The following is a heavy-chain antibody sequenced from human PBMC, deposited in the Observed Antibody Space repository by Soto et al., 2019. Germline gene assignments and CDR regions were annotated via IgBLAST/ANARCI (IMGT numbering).Heavy chain of an antibody. D-gene: IGHD3-16*01. V-gene: IGHV3-48*03. CDR1: GFTFNGYE. CDR2: ISGTGITR. CDR3: ETYRWGSSIHY. Sequence: GGSLRLSCAASGFTFNGYEMTWVRQAPGKGLEWVSYISGTGITRYYADSVKGRFTISRDNAKNSLYLQMNSLRAEDTAVYFCETYRWGSSIHYWGQGTMVTVSS. J-gene: IGHJ4*02.